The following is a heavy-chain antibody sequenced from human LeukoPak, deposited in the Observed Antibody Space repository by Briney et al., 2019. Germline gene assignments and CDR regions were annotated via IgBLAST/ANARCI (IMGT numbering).Heavy chain of an antibody. CDR1: GGSISSSNYY. Sequence: PSETLSLTCTVSGGSISSSNYYWGWIRQPPGKGLEWIGSIYYSGSTYYNPSLKSRVTISVVTSKSQFSLKLSSLTAADTAVYYWAKGARLRGVIIGGLNEFDPWGQGTLVTVSS. CDR2: IYYSGST. V-gene: IGHV4-39*01. CDR3: AKGARLRGVIIGGLNEFDP. D-gene: IGHD3-10*01. J-gene: IGHJ5*02.